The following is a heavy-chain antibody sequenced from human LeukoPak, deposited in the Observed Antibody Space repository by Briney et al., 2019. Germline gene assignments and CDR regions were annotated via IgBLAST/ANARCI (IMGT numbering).Heavy chain of an antibody. CDR1: GFTFSSYA. D-gene: IGHD3-22*01. Sequence: PGRSLTLSCAAAGFTFSSYAIHCVRQAPGNGREWLAFISFDGSNKYYADSVKGRFTISRGNSKNTLYLQMDSLRAEDTAVYYCARWQQGYYDSSGYNYWGQGTLVTVSS. CDR3: ARWQQGYYDSSGYNY. J-gene: IGHJ4*02. CDR2: ISFDGSNK. V-gene: IGHV3-30-3*01.